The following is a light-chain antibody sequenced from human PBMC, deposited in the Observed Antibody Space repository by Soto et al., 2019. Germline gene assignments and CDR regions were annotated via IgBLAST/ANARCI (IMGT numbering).Light chain of an antibody. CDR2: EVS. J-gene: IGLJ3*02. CDR1: SSDVGGYNY. V-gene: IGLV2-14*01. Sequence: SALTQPASVSGSPGQSITISCTGTSSDVGGYNYVSWYQQHPGKAPKLMIYEVSNRPSGVSNRFSGSKSGNTASLTISGLQAEDEADYYCSSHTSSSTLVFGGGTQLTVL. CDR3: SSHTSSSTLV.